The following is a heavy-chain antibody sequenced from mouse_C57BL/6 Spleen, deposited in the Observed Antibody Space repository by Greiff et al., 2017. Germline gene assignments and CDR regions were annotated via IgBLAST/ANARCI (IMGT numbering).Heavy chain of an antibody. V-gene: IGHV1-80*01. CDR3: ARYGYYGGYAMDY. D-gene: IGHD2-3*01. CDR1: GYAFSSYW. J-gene: IGHJ4*01. CDR2: IYPGDGDT. Sequence: VKLMESGAELVKPGASVKISCKASGYAFSSYWMNWVKQRPGKGLEWIGQIYPGDGDTNYNGKFKGKATLTADKSSSTAYMQLSSLTSEDSAVYFCARYGYYGGYAMDYWGQGTSVTVSS.